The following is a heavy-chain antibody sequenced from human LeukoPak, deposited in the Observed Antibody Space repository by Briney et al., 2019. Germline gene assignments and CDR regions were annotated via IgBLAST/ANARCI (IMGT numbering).Heavy chain of an antibody. CDR1: GFTFSNYA. D-gene: IGHD4-23*01. Sequence: QPGGSLRLSCTASGFTFSNYAMSWVRQAPGKGLEWVSTISGSDGSTYYADSVKGRFTISRDNSKNTLYLQMNSLRAEDTAVYYCARGLPELPGAYYFDYWGQGTLVTVSS. J-gene: IGHJ4*02. CDR3: ARGLPELPGAYYFDY. CDR2: ISGSDGST. V-gene: IGHV3-23*01.